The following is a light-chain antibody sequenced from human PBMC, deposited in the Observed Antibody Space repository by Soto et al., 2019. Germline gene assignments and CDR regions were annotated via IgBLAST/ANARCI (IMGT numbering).Light chain of an antibody. V-gene: IGLV1-51*01. CDR2: DTY. CDR1: SSNIGNNR. J-gene: IGLJ2*01. CDR3: GTWDSSLSAVV. Sequence: QSVLTQPPSVSAAPGQVVTISCSGSSSNIGNNRVSWYQQLPGAAPKLLIYDTYERPSGIPDRFSGSKSGTSATLGITGLQTGDEADYYCGTWDSSLSAVVFGGGTKLTVL.